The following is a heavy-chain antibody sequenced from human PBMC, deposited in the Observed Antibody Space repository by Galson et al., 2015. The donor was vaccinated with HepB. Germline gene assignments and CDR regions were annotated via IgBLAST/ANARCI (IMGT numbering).Heavy chain of an antibody. Sequence: SLRLSCAASGIDFAGYLMAWVRHAPGKGLEWVSTITATSSNIYYADSVKGRFTVSRHNSKKEMYLQMNSLRLEDTAVYYCAKDAGGWWLLSSTMDVWGQGTTVTVSS. CDR2: ITATSSNI. J-gene: IGHJ6*02. CDR1: GIDFAGYL. D-gene: IGHD2-21*02. CDR3: AKDAGGWWLLSSTMDV. V-gene: IGHV3-21*01.